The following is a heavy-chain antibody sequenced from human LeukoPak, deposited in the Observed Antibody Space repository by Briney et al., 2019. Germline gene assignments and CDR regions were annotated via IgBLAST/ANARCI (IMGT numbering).Heavy chain of an antibody. Sequence: SETLSLTCTVSGGSISTGTYYWGWIRQPPGKGLEWIGSIYYSGSTYYSPSLKGRVTISVDTSKNQFSLKLSSVAAADTAVYYCARDWVDTSEKVFDYWGQGTLVTVSS. CDR2: IYYSGST. D-gene: IGHD5-18*01. V-gene: IGHV4-39*07. CDR1: GGSISTGTYY. CDR3: ARDWVDTSEKVFDY. J-gene: IGHJ4*02.